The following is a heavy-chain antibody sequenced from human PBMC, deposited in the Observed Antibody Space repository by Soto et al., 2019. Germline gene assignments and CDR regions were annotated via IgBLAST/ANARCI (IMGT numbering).Heavy chain of an antibody. J-gene: IGHJ6*02. D-gene: IGHD2-15*01. CDR3: AHKGGRGAGLDV. CDR1: GFSVSTSGVG. CDR2: IYWDDDK. Sequence: QITLKESGPTLVKPTQTLTLTCTFSGFSVSTSGVGVAWIRQPPGKALEWLALIYWDDDKRYSPFLQSRVNITKDTPKNQVVLTMTNIDPVDTATYYCAHKGGRGAGLDVWGQGTTVTVSS. V-gene: IGHV2-5*02.